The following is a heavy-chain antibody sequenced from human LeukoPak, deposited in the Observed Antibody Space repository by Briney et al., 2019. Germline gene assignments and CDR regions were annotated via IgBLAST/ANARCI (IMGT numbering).Heavy chain of an antibody. CDR2: ISTSSSYI. Sequence: GGSLRLSCAASGFTFGSYNMNWVRQAPGKGLEWVSSISTSSSYIYYADSVKGRFTISRDNAKKSLYLQMNSLRAGDTAVYYCARKMKTGDRVGTFDIWGQGTMVTVSS. CDR1: GFTFGSYN. D-gene: IGHD1-1*01. J-gene: IGHJ3*02. V-gene: IGHV3-21*01. CDR3: ARKMKTGDRVGTFDI.